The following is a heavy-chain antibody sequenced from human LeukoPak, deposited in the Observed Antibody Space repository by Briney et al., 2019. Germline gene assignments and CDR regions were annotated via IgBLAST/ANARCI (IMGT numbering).Heavy chain of an antibody. D-gene: IGHD3-16*01. CDR2: IYHIGST. Sequence: SETLSLTCAVSGGSISSSNWWSWVRQPPGKGLEWIGEIYHIGSTNYNPSLKSRVTISVDKSKNQFSLKLSSVTAADTAVYYCARGKGEYYYYYGMDVWGQGTTVTVSS. V-gene: IGHV4-4*02. J-gene: IGHJ6*02. CDR1: GGSISSSNW. CDR3: ARGKGEYYYYYGMDV.